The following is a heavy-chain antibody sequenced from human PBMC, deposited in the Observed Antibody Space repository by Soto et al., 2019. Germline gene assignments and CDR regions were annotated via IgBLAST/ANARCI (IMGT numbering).Heavy chain of an antibody. CDR2: ISYDGSNK. Sequence: GGSLRLSCAASGFTFSSYAMHWVRQAPGKGLEWVAVISYDGSNKYYADSVKGRFTISRDNSKNTLYLQMNSLRAEDTAVYYCARDFNSNNPGGVIRGGAFDIWGQGTMVTVSS. V-gene: IGHV3-30-3*01. CDR1: GFTFSSYA. CDR3: ARDFNSNNPGGVIRGGAFDI. D-gene: IGHD3-10*01. J-gene: IGHJ3*02.